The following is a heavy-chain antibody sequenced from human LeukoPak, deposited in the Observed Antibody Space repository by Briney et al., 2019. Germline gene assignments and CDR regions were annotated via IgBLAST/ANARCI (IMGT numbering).Heavy chain of an antibody. CDR2: IYPGDSNT. CDR1: GYSFTNYW. V-gene: IGHV5-51*01. Sequence: GESLKISCKGSGYSFTNYWIVWVRQMPGRGLEYMGFIYPGDSNTRYSPSFQGQVTMSADKSISTAYLQWSSLKVSDTAMYYCARRTYDVLTGTPSSVRKNWFDSWGQGTLVTVSS. CDR3: ARRTYDVLTGTPSSVRKNWFDS. D-gene: IGHD3/OR15-3a*01. J-gene: IGHJ5*01.